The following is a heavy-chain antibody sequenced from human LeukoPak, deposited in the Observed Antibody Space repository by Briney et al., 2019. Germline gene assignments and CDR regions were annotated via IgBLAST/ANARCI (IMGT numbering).Heavy chain of an antibody. Sequence: PSQTLSLTCAVSGGSISSGGYSWSWIRQPPGKGLEWIGYIYHSGSTYYNPSLKSRVTISVDRSKNQFSLKLSSVTAADTAVYYCARTYYDILTGYPLNWFDPWGREPWSPSPQ. J-gene: IGHJ5*02. CDR3: ARTYYDILTGYPLNWFDP. D-gene: IGHD3-9*01. CDR2: IYHSGST. V-gene: IGHV4-30-2*01. CDR1: GGSISSGGYS.